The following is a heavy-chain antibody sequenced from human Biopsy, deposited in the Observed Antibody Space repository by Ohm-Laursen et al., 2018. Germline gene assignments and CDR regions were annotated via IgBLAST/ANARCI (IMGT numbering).Heavy chain of an antibody. J-gene: IGHJ4*02. CDR2: IAIGSIYV. D-gene: IGHD6-13*01. Sequence: GSLRLSCAAAGLTFSDFSMNWVRQAPGKGLEWVSSIAIGSIYVYYADSVKGRFTISRDGTKNSLSLQMNSLRGEDTAVYYCAAGSSRNSYYFDYWGQGTLVTVSS. CDR1: GLTFSDFS. CDR3: AAGSSRNSYYFDY. V-gene: IGHV3-21*06.